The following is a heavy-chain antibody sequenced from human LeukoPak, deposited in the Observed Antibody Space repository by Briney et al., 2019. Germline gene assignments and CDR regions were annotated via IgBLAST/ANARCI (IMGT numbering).Heavy chain of an antibody. J-gene: IGHJ4*02. CDR1: GFTFSNYE. CDR2: ISSGGSTK. V-gene: IGHV3-48*03. D-gene: IGHD5-24*01. Sequence: PGGSLRLSCAASGFTFSNYEVNWVRQALGKGLEWVSYISSGGSTKYYADSVKGRFTISRDNAKNSLYLQMNSLRAEDTAVYYCAKHGYNYFDYWGQGTLVTVSS. CDR3: AKHGYNYFDY.